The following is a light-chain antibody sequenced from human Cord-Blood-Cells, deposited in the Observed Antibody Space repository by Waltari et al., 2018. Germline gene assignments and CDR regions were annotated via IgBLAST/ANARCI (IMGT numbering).Light chain of an antibody. CDR3: QQYYSTWT. Sequence: DIVMTQSPDSLAVSLGERATINCKSSQSVLYSSNNKNYLAWYQQKPVQPPKLLIYWASTRESGVPDRFSGSGSGTDFTLTISSLQAEDVAVYYCQQYYSTWTFGQGTKVEIK. V-gene: IGKV4-1*01. CDR2: WAS. CDR1: QSVLYSSNNKNY. J-gene: IGKJ1*01.